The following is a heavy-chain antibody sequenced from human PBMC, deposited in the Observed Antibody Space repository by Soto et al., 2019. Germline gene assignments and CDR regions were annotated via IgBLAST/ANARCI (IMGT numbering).Heavy chain of an antibody. Sequence: GALRLSGAASVFTFSSYSMNWVRQAPGKGLEWVSSISSSSSYIYYADSVKGRFTISRDNAKNSLYLQMNSLRAEDTAVYYCARDRILTGPIGDYYYGMDVWGQGTTVTVSS. CDR1: VFTFSSYS. CDR2: ISSSSSYI. CDR3: ARDRILTGPIGDYYYGMDV. D-gene: IGHD3-9*01. J-gene: IGHJ6*02. V-gene: IGHV3-21*01.